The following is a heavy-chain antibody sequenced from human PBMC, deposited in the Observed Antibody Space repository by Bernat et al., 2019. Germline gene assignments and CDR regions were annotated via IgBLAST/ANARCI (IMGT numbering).Heavy chain of an antibody. CDR1: GFTFSSAW. CDR3: VAEWPGESYPFDY. J-gene: IGHJ4*02. V-gene: IGHV3-15*01. CDR2: IKSKADGGTT. Sequence: EVQLVESGGGLVKPGGSLRLSCAASGFTFSSAWMTWVRQALGKGLEWAGRIKSKADGGTTDYAAPVKGRFTISRDDSENTMYLQMNSLITEDTAVYYCVAEWPGESYPFDYWGQGTLVTVSS. D-gene: IGHD1-26*01.